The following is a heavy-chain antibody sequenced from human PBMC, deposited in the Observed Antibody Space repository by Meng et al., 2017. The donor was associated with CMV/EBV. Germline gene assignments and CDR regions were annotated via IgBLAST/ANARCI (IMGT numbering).Heavy chain of an antibody. D-gene: IGHD1-14*01. CDR1: GFTFSSYA. V-gene: IGHV3-30-3*01. Sequence: QVQLGESGGGVVQPGRSLRLSCAASGFTFSSYAMHWVRQAPGKGLEWVAVISYDGSNKYYADSVKGRFTISRDNSKNTLYLQMNSLRAEDTAVYYCASPGISWGQGTLVTVSS. J-gene: IGHJ5*02. CDR3: ASPGIS. CDR2: ISYDGSNK.